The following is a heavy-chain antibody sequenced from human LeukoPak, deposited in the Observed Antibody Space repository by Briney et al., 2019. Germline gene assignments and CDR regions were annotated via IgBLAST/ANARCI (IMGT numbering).Heavy chain of an antibody. Sequence: GGSLRLSCAASGFTFSDYYMSWIRQAPGKGLEWVSYISSSGSTIYYADSVKGRFTISRDNAKNSLYLQMSSLRAEDTAVYYCARVRFLEWLLSGYFDYWGQGTLVTVSS. D-gene: IGHD3-3*01. CDR2: ISSSGSTI. CDR3: ARVRFLEWLLSGYFDY. CDR1: GFTFSDYY. V-gene: IGHV3-11*01. J-gene: IGHJ4*02.